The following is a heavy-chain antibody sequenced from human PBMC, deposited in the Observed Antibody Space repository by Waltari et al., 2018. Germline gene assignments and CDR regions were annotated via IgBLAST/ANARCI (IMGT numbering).Heavy chain of an antibody. D-gene: IGHD3-16*01. CDR3: ARGGALGAEGPTY. J-gene: IGHJ4*02. CDR1: GFTFSYYS. Sequence: QVQLVESGGGLVTPGGSLSLSCAASGFTFSYYSLSWLRQAPGKGLEWVSYISSSGSTIYYADSVKGRFTISRDNAKNSLYLQMNSLRAEDTAVYYCARGGALGAEGPTYWGQGTLVTVSS. V-gene: IGHV3-11*04. CDR2: ISSSGSTI.